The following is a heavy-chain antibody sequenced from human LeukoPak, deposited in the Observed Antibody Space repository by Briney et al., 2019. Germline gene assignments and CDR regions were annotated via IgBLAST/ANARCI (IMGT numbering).Heavy chain of an antibody. V-gene: IGHV4-39*07. CDR2: VYFTGST. J-gene: IGHJ5*02. CDR1: GGSVNSNNYY. CDR3: ARAVTSSSSWYKWVNWFDP. D-gene: IGHD6-13*01. Sequence: SETLSLTCTVSGGSVNSNNYYWAWVRQPPGKGLEWIGAVYFTGSTQYNPSLKSRVTISVDTSKNQFSLKLSSVTAADTAVYYCARAVTSSSSWYKWVNWFDPWGQGTLVTVSS.